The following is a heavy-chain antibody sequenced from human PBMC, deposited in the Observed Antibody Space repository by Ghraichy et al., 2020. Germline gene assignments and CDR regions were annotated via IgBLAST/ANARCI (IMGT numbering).Heavy chain of an antibody. V-gene: IGHV7-4-1*02. Sequence: SVKLSCKASGYTFTTYAMKWVRQAPGQGLEWMGWINTNTGNPTYAQGFTGRFVFSLDTSVSTAYLQISSLKAEDTAVYYCATSLGGYGDYLDYWGQGTLVTVSS. J-gene: IGHJ4*02. D-gene: IGHD4-17*01. CDR1: GYTFTTYA. CDR3: ATSLGGYGDYLDY. CDR2: INTNTGNP.